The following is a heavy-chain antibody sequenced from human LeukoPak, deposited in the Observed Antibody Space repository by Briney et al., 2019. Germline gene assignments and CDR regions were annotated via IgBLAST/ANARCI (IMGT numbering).Heavy chain of an antibody. CDR1: GYTFTSYY. V-gene: IGHV1-46*01. Sequence: RRASVKVPCKASGYTFTSYYMHWVRQAPGQGLEWMGIINPSGGSTSYAQKFQGRVTMTRDTSTSTVYIELSSLRSEDTAVYYCARDFTRYDSSGYYGDYWGQGTLVTVSS. CDR2: INPSGGST. D-gene: IGHD3-22*01. CDR3: ARDFTRYDSSGYYGDY. J-gene: IGHJ4*02.